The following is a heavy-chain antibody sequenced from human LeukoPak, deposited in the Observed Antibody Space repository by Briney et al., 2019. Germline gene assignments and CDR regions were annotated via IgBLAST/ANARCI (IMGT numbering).Heavy chain of an antibody. CDR3: ARGEMITFGGVIVIPVGAFDI. J-gene: IGHJ3*02. CDR2: IYHSGST. Sequence: PSETLSLTCAVSGYSISSGYYWGWIRQPPGKGLEWIGSIYHSGSTYYNPSLKSRVTISVDTSKNQFSLKLSSVTAADTAVYYCARGEMITFGGVIVIPVGAFDIWGQGTMATVSS. CDR1: GYSISSGYY. V-gene: IGHV4-38-2*01. D-gene: IGHD3-16*02.